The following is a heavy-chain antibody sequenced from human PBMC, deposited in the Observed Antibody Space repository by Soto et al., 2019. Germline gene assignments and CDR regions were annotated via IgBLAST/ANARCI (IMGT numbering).Heavy chain of an antibody. Sequence: SVKVCSKASGDPLSSYAISLVREAPGQGLEWMGGIIPLFGTANYAQKFQGRVTITADESTSTAYMELSSLRSEDTAVYYCARDLPRYYDSSGYYQDWFDPWGKGTLGTVSS. CDR1: GDPLSSYA. J-gene: IGHJ5*02. CDR2: IIPLFGTA. V-gene: IGHV1-69*13. CDR3: ARDLPRYYDSSGYYQDWFDP. D-gene: IGHD3-22*01.